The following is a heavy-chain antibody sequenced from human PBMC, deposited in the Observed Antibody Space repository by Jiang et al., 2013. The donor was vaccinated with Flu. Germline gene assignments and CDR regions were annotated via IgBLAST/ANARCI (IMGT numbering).Heavy chain of an antibody. D-gene: IGHD3-10*01. Sequence: LLKPSETLSLTCAVYGGSFSGYYWSWIRQPPGKGLEWIGEINHSGSTNYNPSLKSRVTISVDTSKNQFSLKLSSVTAADTAVYYCASGFGPWGQGTLVTVSS. CDR1: GGSFSGYY. J-gene: IGHJ5*02. V-gene: IGHV4-34*01. CDR3: ASGFGP. CDR2: INHSGST.